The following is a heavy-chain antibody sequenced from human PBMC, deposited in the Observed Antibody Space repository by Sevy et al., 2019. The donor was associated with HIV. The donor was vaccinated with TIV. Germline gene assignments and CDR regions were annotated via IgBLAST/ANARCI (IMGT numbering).Heavy chain of an antibody. CDR3: ASDEGIAAAGTSLDAFDI. J-gene: IGHJ3*02. Sequence: ASVKVSCKASGYTFTSYGISWVRQAPGQGLEWMGWISAYNGNTNYAQKLQGRVTMTTDTSTSTAYIEMRSLRSDDTAVYYCASDEGIAAAGTSLDAFDIWGQGTMVTVSS. V-gene: IGHV1-18*01. D-gene: IGHD6-13*01. CDR1: GYTFTSYG. CDR2: ISAYNGNT.